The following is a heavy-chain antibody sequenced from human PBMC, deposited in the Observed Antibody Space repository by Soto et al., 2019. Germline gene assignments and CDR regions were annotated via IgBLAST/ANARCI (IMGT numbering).Heavy chain of an antibody. CDR2: ISYDGINK. CDR1: GFIFSSYG. CDR3: AKDQSGYDHYAMDV. D-gene: IGHD3-3*01. V-gene: IGHV3-30*18. J-gene: IGHJ6*02. Sequence: QVQLVESGGGVVQPGRSLRLSCAASGFIFSSYGMHWVRQAPGKGLEWVAVISYDGINKNHADSMKGRFTISRDNSKNTLHLQMNSLRAEDTAVYYCAKDQSGYDHYAMDVWGQGTAVTVSS.